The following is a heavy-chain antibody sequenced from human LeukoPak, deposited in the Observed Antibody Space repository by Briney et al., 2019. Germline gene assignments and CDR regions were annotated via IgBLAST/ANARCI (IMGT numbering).Heavy chain of an antibody. CDR2: INTNNGGT. J-gene: IGHJ4*02. D-gene: IGHD6-13*01. V-gene: IGHV1-2*02. CDR1: GYSFTDYY. CDR3: AGANRFQQQLAY. Sequence: EASVKVSCKTSGYSFTDYYIHWVRQAPGQGLEWVGSINTNNGGTNTAQKFQARVTLTRDTSISTVYMELTSLTSDDTALYFCAGANRFQQQLAYWGQGSLVMVSS.